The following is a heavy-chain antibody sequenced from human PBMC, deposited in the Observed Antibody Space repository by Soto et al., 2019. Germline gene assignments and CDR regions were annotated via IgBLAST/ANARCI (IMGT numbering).Heavy chain of an antibody. Sequence: PGGSLRLSCAGSGFTFSDYYMSWIRQAPGQGLEWVSYMSSSGVTVFYADSVKRRFTISRDNAKNSLYLQMYSLRAEDSAVYYCARNTISAAGADYYGLDVWGQGTTVTVSS. D-gene: IGHD6-13*01. CDR2: MSSSGVTV. J-gene: IGHJ6*02. V-gene: IGHV3-11*01. CDR3: ARNTISAAGADYYGLDV. CDR1: GFTFSDYY.